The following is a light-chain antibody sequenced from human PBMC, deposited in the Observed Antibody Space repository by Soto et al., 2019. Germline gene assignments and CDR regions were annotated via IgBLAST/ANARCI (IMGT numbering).Light chain of an antibody. Sequence: EIVLTQSPGTLSLSPGERATLSCRASQSVSSRYFAWYQQKPGQAPRLLIYGASSRATGIPDRFSGSGSGTDFTLTISRLEPEDFAVYYCQQYGSSSLTFGGGTKVEIK. CDR3: QQYGSSSLT. CDR1: QSVSSRY. J-gene: IGKJ4*01. CDR2: GAS. V-gene: IGKV3-20*01.